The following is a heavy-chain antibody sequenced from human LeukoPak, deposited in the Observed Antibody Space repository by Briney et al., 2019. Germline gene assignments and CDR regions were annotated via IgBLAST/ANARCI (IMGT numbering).Heavy chain of an antibody. CDR1: GGSISSGGYY. CDR3: ARVRGYSYGELDY. CDR2: ISYSGST. Sequence: SQTLSLTCTVSGGSISSGGYYRSWIRQLPGKGLEWIGHISYSGSTYYNPSLNSRVTISVGTSKSQFSLKLSSVTAADTAVYYCARVRGYSYGELDYWGQGTLVTVSS. V-gene: IGHV4-31*03. D-gene: IGHD5-18*01. J-gene: IGHJ4*02.